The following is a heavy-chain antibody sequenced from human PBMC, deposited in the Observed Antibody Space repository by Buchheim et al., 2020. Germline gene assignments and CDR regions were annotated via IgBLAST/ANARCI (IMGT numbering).Heavy chain of an antibody. CDR1: GFTFSSYW. CDR3: ASHSYCTNGVCYNYWYFDL. CDR2: IKQDGSEK. D-gene: IGHD2-8*01. V-gene: IGHV3-7*01. Sequence: EVQLVESGGGLVQPGGSLRLSYAASGFTFSSYWMSWVRQAPGKGLEWVANIKQDGSEKYYVDSVKGRFTISRDNAKNSLYLQMNSLRAEDTAVYYCASHSYCTNGVCYNYWYFDLWGRGTL. J-gene: IGHJ2*01.